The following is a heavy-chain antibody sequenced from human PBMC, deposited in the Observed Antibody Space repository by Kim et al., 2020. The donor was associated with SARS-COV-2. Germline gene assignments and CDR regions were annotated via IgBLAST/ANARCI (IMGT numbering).Heavy chain of an antibody. Sequence: GGSLRLSCAASGFTFSSYGMHWVRQAPGKGLEWVAVIWYDGSNKYYADSVKGRFTISRDNSKNTLYLQMNSLRAEDTAVYYCARDQEGSGWHKSGMDVWGQGTTVTVSS. CDR1: GFTFSSYG. J-gene: IGHJ6*02. CDR2: IWYDGSNK. V-gene: IGHV3-33*08. D-gene: IGHD6-19*01. CDR3: ARDQEGSGWHKSGMDV.